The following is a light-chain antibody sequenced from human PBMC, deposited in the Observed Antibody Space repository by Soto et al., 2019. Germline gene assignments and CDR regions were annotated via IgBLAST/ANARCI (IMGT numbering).Light chain of an antibody. Sequence: QSVLTQPPSVSGAPGQRVSIPCTGSSSNIGAGYHVHWYQQFPGTAPKLLIYDDINRPSGVPDRFSGSKSDTSASLAITGLQADDEAHYYCQSYDTNLSILFGGGTQLTVL. J-gene: IGLJ7*01. CDR3: QSYDTNLSIL. CDR2: DDI. CDR1: SSNIGAGYH. V-gene: IGLV1-40*01.